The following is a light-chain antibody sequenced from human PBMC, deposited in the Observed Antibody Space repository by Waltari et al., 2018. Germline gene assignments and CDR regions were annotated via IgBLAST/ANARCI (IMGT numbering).Light chain of an antibody. CDR2: GVT. Sequence: QSALTQPHSVSGSPGQTVTISCTGTSSDVGGYNFVSWYQQHTGKAPKLIIYGVTQRPSGVPHRFSGSNSGNTASLTISGLQADDEADFHCCSYAGSSTWVFGGGTKLTVL. J-gene: IGLJ3*02. CDR3: CSYAGSSTWV. V-gene: IGLV2-11*01. CDR1: SSDVGGYNF.